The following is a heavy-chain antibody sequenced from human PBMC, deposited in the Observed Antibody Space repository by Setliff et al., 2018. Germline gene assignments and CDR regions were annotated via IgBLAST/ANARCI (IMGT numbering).Heavy chain of an antibody. V-gene: IGHV4-39*07. CDR2: VHYSGDT. CDR1: GGSLSGSSDY. Sequence: SETLSLTCSVSGGSLSGSSDYWGWIRQPPGKGLEWIGSVHYSGDTYYNPSLKSRVTISIDTSKDQFSLKLISMTAADTAVYYCARGRNIAARLLDSWGQGTLVTVSS. D-gene: IGHD6-6*01. J-gene: IGHJ4*02. CDR3: ARGRNIAARLLDS.